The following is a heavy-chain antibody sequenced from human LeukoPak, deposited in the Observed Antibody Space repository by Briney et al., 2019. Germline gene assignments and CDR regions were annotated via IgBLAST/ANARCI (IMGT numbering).Heavy chain of an antibody. CDR1: GFSLSAYW. CDR2: INRDGSQK. V-gene: IGHV3-7*01. J-gene: IGHJ4*02. CDR3: SRGPRNYYDFWSGYYAFDY. Sequence: GGSLRLSCAASGFSLSAYWMTWVRQAPGKGLEWVANINRDGSQKNHVDSVKGRFTISRDNAENSLFLQMNSLTAEDTAVYYCSRGPRNYYDFWSGYYAFDYWGQGTLVTVSS. D-gene: IGHD3-3*01.